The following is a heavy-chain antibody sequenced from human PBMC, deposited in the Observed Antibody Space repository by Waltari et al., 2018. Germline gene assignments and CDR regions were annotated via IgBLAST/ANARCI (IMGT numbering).Heavy chain of an antibody. CDR1: GGSISSSSYY. J-gene: IGHJ4*02. D-gene: IGHD3-16*01. CDR3: ARGLGGIDY. Sequence: QLQLQESGPGLVKPSETLSLTCTVSGGSISSSSYYWGWIRQPPGKGLEWIGSIYYSGSTYYNPSLKSRVTISVVTSISTAYMELSSLRSEDTAVYYCARGLGGIDYWGQGTLVTVSS. V-gene: IGHV4-39*07. CDR2: IYYSGST.